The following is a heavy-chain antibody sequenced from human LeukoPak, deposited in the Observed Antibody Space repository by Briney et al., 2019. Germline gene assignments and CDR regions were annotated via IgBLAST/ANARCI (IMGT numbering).Heavy chain of an antibody. V-gene: IGHV4-59*08. D-gene: IGHD3-22*01. Sequence: PSETLSLTCTVSGGSISSYYWSWIRQPPGKGLEWIGYIYYSGSTNYNPSLKSRVTISVDTSKNQSSLKLSSVTAADTAVYYCARALNYYDSRRPSYYFDYWGQGTLVTVSS. CDR1: GGSISSYY. CDR2: IYYSGST. J-gene: IGHJ4*02. CDR3: ARALNYYDSRRPSYYFDY.